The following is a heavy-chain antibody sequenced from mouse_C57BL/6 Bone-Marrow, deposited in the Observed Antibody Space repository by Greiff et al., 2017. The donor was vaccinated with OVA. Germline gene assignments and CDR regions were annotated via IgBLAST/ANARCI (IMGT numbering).Heavy chain of an antibody. Sequence: EVQVVESGGGLVQSGRSLRLSCATSGFTFSDFYMEWVRQAPGQGLEWIAASRNKANDYSTEYSASVKGRFIVSRDTSQSILCLQMNALRAEDTAIYYGARDNWDWYFDDWGTGTTVTVSS. J-gene: IGHJ1*03. V-gene: IGHV7-1*01. D-gene: IGHD4-1*01. CDR1: GFTFSDFY. CDR2: SRNKANDYST. CDR3: ARDNWDWYFDD.